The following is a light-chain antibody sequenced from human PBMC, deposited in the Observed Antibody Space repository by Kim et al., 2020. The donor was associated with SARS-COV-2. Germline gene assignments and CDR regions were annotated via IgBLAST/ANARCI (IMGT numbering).Light chain of an antibody. CDR2: YDS. CDR1: NIGSKS. J-gene: IGLJ3*02. CDR3: QVWDSTIDHRVV. Sequence: SYELTQPPSVSVAPGKTASISCGGNNIGSKSVHWCQQKPGQAPVLVISYDSDRPSGIPERFSGSNSGNTATLTISRVEAGDEADYYCQVWDSTIDHRVVFGGGTQLTVL. V-gene: IGLV3-21*04.